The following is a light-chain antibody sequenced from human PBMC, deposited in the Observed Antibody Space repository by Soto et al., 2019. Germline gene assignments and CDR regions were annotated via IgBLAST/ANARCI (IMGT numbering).Light chain of an antibody. CDR2: GAY. Sequence: EIVLTQSPGTLSLSPGERATLSCMASQSGSSSYLAWYQQKPGQAPRLLIYGAYSRATGITDRFSGSGSGTDFTLTIRSLEPEDFAVYYGQQYGSTWTIGQGTKVVIK. V-gene: IGKV3-20*01. CDR1: QSGSSSY. J-gene: IGKJ1*01. CDR3: QQYGSTWT.